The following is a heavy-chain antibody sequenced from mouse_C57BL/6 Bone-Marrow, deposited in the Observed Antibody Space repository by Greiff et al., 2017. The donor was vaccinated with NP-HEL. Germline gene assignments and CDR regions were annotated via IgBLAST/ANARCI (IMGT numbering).Heavy chain of an antibody. CDR1: GFSLTSYG. J-gene: IGHJ1*03. CDR2: IWSGGST. Sequence: QVQLQQSGPGLVQPSQSLSITCTVSGFSLTSYGVHWVRQSPGKGLEWLGVIWSGGSTDYNAAFISRLSISKDNSKSQVFFKMNSLQADDTAIYYCASITTVVARYWYFDVWGTGTTVTVSS. D-gene: IGHD1-1*01. V-gene: IGHV2-2*01. CDR3: ASITTVVARYWYFDV.